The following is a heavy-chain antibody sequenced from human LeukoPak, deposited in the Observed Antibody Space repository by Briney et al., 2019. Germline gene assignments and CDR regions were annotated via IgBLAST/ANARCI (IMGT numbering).Heavy chain of an antibody. CDR1: GFTFSNAW. Sequence: TTGGSLRLSCAASGFTFSNAWMSWVRQAPGKGLEWVGRIKSKTDGGTTDYAAPVKGRFTISRDDSKNTLYLQMNSLKTEDTAVYYCTTDLFFYDSSGYPYWGQGTLVTVSS. CDR3: TTDLFFYDSSGYPY. D-gene: IGHD3-22*01. CDR2: IKSKTDGGTT. J-gene: IGHJ4*02. V-gene: IGHV3-15*01.